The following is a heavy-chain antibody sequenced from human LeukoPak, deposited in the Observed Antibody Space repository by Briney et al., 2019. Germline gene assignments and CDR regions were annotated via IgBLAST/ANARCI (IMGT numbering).Heavy chain of an antibody. CDR2: VYTRGST. CDR1: GGSISSYY. CDR3: ARGPTSGSQYYFDY. Sequence: TSETLSLTCTVSGGSISSYYWSWIRQPAGKGLEWVGRVYTRGSTNYNPTLKSRVTMSVDTSKDQFSLKLSSVTVADTAVYYCARGPTSGSQYYFDYWGQGTLVTVSS. D-gene: IGHD3-10*01. V-gene: IGHV4-4*07. J-gene: IGHJ4*02.